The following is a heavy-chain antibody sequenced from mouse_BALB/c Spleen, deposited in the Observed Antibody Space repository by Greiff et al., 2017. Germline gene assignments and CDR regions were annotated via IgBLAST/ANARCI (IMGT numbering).Heavy chain of an antibody. Sequence: QVQLHQSGPELVKPGASVKMSCKASGYTFTDYVISWVKQRTGQGLEWIGEIYPGSGSTYYNEKFKGKATLTADKSSNTAYMQLSSLTSEDSAVYFCARDYGSSYYAMDYWGQGTSVTVSS. CDR3: ARDYGSSYYAMDY. D-gene: IGHD1-1*01. J-gene: IGHJ4*01. CDR2: IYPGSGST. V-gene: IGHV1-77*01. CDR1: GYTFTDYV.